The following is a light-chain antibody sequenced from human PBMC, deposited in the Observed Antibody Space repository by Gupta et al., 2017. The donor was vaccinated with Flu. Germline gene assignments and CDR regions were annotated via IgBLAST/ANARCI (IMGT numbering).Light chain of an antibody. CDR2: EVS. V-gene: IGLV2-14*01. J-gene: IGLJ1*01. CDR1: SSDIGDSNY. CDR3: SSYTSGSPLYV. Sequence: ITISCTGTSSDIGDSNYVSWYQQHPGKAPELMIYEVSNRPSGVSNRFSGSKSGSTASLTISGLQAEDEADYYCSSYTSGSPLYVFGTATKVTVL.